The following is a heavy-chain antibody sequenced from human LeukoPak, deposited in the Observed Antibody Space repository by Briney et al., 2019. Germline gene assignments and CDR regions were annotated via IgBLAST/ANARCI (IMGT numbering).Heavy chain of an antibody. D-gene: IGHD2-2*01. CDR2: IIPIFGTA. CDR1: GGTFSSYA. Sequence: SVKVSCKASGGTFSSYAISWVRQAPGQGLEWMGGIIPIFGTANYAQKFQGRVTITADESTSTAYMELSSLRSEDTAVYYCARGIRLSSTIQLLDYWGQGTLVAVSS. CDR3: ARGIRLSSTIQLLDY. V-gene: IGHV1-69*13. J-gene: IGHJ4*02.